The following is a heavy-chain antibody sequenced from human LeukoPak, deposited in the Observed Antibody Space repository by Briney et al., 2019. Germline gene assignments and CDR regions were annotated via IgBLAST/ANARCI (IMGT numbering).Heavy chain of an antibody. CDR3: ARVDRDGYNLDY. V-gene: IGHV1-2*02. CDR2: INPNSAGT. D-gene: IGHD5-24*01. Sequence: ASVKVSCKASGYTFTGYYMHWVRQAPGQGLEWMGWINPNSAGTNYAQKFQGRVTMIRDTSISTAYMELSRLTSDDTAVYYCARVDRDGYNLDYWGQGTLVTVSS. J-gene: IGHJ4*02. CDR1: GYTFTGYY.